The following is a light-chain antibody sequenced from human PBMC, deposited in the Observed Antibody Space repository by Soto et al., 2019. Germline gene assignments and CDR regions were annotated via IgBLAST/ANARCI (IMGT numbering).Light chain of an antibody. CDR1: QSIRSL. V-gene: IGKV3-15*01. CDR3: QQYNNWPIT. CDR2: GAS. Sequence: ETVLTQSPVTLSLSPGERATLSCRAAQSIRSLLAWYQHKPGQAPRLLIYGASTRATAIPARFTGSGSGTEFTLTISSLQSEDFAVYYCQQYNNWPITFGPGTRLEI. J-gene: IGKJ5*01.